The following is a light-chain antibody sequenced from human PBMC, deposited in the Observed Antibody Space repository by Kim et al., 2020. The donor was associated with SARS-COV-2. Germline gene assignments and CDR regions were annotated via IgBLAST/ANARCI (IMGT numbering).Light chain of an antibody. CDR3: SSFASNATWV. V-gene: IGLV2-14*03. Sequence: GQSITISCTGTSSDVGGYDFVSWYQQHPGKAPKLLIYVVSKRPSGVSDRFSGSKSDNTASLSISGLQPDDEAHYYCSSFASNATWVFGGGTKLTVL. CDR2: VVS. J-gene: IGLJ3*02. CDR1: SSDVGGYDF.